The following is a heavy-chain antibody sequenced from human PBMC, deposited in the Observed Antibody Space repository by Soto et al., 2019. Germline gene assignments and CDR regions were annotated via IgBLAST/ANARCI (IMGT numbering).Heavy chain of an antibody. Sequence: PGGSLRLSCAASGFTFSSYAMSWVRQAPGKGLEWVSAISGSGGSTYYADSVKGRFTISRDNSKNTLYLQMNSLRAEDTAVYYCAKDQRYYYDSSGYHSGYYYYGMDVWGQGTTVTVSS. D-gene: IGHD3-22*01. CDR3: AKDQRYYYDSSGYHSGYYYYGMDV. V-gene: IGHV3-23*01. CDR2: ISGSGGST. J-gene: IGHJ6*02. CDR1: GFTFSSYA.